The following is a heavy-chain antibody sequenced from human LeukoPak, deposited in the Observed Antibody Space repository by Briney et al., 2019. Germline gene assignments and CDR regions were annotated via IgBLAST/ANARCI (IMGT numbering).Heavy chain of an antibody. D-gene: IGHD2-2*01. CDR1: GFTFINAW. J-gene: IGHJ4*02. V-gene: IGHV3-15*01. CDR2: IKSRADGGTT. CDR3: TTERYYALAY. Sequence: GGSLRLSCAASGFTFINAWMSWVRQAPGKGLEWVGRIKSRADGGTTDYAAPVKGRFSISGDDSKNTLYLQMNSLKTEDTALYYCTTERYYALAYWGQGTLVTVSS.